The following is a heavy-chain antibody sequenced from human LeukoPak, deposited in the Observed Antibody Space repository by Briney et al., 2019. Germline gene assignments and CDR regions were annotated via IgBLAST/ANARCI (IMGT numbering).Heavy chain of an antibody. V-gene: IGHV4-34*01. CDR3: ARARDSSGWYSLALDY. CDR1: GGSFSGYY. Sequence: SETLSLTCAVYGGSFSGYYWSWIRQPPVKGLEWIGEINHSGSTNYNPSLKSRVTISVDTSKNQFSLKLSSVTAADTAVYYCARARDSSGWYSLALDYWGQGTLVTVSS. D-gene: IGHD6-19*01. CDR2: INHSGST. J-gene: IGHJ4*02.